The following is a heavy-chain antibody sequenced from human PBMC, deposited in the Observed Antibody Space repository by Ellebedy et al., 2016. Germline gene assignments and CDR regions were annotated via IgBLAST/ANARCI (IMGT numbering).Heavy chain of an antibody. Sequence: GGSLRLSXAASGFTVIDNYMTWVRQAPGKGLEWFSVIWSGGLSYYADSVKGRFTISRDGSKNTLFLQMNSLRPEDTAMYYCATRHHGAYNIWGRGTVVTASS. CDR2: IWSGGLS. J-gene: IGHJ3*02. CDR1: GFTVIDNY. CDR3: ATRHHGAYNI. D-gene: IGHD5-12*01. V-gene: IGHV3-53*01.